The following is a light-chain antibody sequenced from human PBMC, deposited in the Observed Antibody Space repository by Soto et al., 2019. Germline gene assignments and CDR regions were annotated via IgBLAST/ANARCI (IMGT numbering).Light chain of an antibody. J-gene: IGKJ1*01. CDR3: LQHSTYPRT. Sequence: DIQMTQSPSTLSASVGDRVTITCRASQSISTWLAWYQQKPGKAPNLLIYHASDLQSGVPSRFSGSGSGTEFTLTISSLQPDDFATYYCLQHSTYPRTFGQGTKVEIK. CDR2: HAS. V-gene: IGKV1-5*01. CDR1: QSISTW.